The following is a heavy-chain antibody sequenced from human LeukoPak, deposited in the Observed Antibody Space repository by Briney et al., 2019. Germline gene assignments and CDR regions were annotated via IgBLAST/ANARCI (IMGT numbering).Heavy chain of an antibody. J-gene: IGHJ6*03. CDR2: ISSSSSYI. V-gene: IGHV3-21*01. CDR1: GFTFSSYS. D-gene: IGHD3-10*01. Sequence: PGGSLRLSCAASGFTFSSYSMNWVRQAPGKGLEWVSSISSSSSYIYYADSVKGRFTISRDNAKNSLYLQMNSLRAEDTAVYYCARSGSLRYYYMDVWGKGTTVTVSS. CDR3: ARSGSLRYYYMDV.